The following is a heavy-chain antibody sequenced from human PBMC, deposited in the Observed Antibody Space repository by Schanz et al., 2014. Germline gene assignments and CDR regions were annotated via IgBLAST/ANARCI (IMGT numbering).Heavy chain of an antibody. J-gene: IGHJ3*02. CDR1: GFTFSDYY. CDR3: AKDMHKDYGGKPQAFDI. V-gene: IGHV3-11*06. Sequence: QVQLVESGGTLVKPGGSLRLSCVVSGFTFSDYYMSWIRQAPGKGLEWVSYISSSSIYTNYADSVKGRFTISRDNAKNSLYLQMNSLRAEDTALYYCAKDMHKDYGGKPQAFDIWGQGTMVTVSS. CDR2: ISSSSIYT. D-gene: IGHD4-17*01.